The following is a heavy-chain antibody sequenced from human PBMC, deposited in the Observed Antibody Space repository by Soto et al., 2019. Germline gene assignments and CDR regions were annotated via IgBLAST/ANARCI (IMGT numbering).Heavy chain of an antibody. CDR2: IIPILGIA. Sequence: QVQLVQSGAEVKKPGSSGKVSCKASGGTFSSYTISWVRQAPGQGLEWMGRIIPILGIANYAQKFQGRVTITADKSTSTAYMELSSLRSEDTAVYYCARPRYSSSWFLFDYWGQGTLVTVSS. CDR3: ARPRYSSSWFLFDY. CDR1: GGTFSSYT. D-gene: IGHD6-13*01. V-gene: IGHV1-69*02. J-gene: IGHJ4*02.